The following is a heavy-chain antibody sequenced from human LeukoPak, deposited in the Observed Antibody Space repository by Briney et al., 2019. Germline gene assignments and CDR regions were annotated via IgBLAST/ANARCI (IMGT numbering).Heavy chain of an antibody. V-gene: IGHV1-69*06. CDR3: ARGNLDLYDYVWGSYPDWFDP. J-gene: IGHJ5*02. Sequence: SVKVSCKASGGTFSSYAISWVRQAPGQGLEWMGGIIPIFGTANYAQKFQGRVTITADKSTNTAYMELSSLRSEDTAVYYCARGNLDLYDYVWGSYPDWFDPWGQGTLVTVSS. D-gene: IGHD3-16*02. CDR1: GGTFSSYA. CDR2: IIPIFGTA.